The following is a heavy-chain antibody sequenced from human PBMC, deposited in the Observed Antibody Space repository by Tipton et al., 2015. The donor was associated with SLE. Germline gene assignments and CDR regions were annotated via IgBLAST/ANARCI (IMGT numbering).Heavy chain of an antibody. CDR1: GGSFSGYY. V-gene: IGHV4-34*01. D-gene: IGHD5-12*01. CDR3: ARAPGLDRDYQYYYYMDV. Sequence: GLVKPSETLSLTCAVYGGSFSGYYWSWIRQPPGKGLEWIGEINHSGGTNYNPSLRSRVTISVDTSKNQFSLKLSSVTAADTAVYYCARAPGLDRDYQYYYYMDVWGKGTTVTVSS. CDR2: INHSGGT. J-gene: IGHJ6*03.